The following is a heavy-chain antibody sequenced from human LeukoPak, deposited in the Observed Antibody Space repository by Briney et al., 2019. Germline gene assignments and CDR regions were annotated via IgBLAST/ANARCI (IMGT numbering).Heavy chain of an antibody. CDR3: ARGHGDHEVYFDY. D-gene: IGHD4-17*01. V-gene: IGHV1-69*05. CDR2: IIPIFGTA. CDR1: GGTFSSYA. Sequence: SVKVSCKACGGTFSSYAISWVRQAPGQGLELMGRIIPIFGTANYAQKFQGRVTITTDESTSTAYMELSSLRSEDTAVYYCARGHGDHEVYFDYWGQGTLVTVYS. J-gene: IGHJ4*02.